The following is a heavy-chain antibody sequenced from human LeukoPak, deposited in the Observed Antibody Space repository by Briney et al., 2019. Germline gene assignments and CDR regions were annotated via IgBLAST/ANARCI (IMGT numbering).Heavy chain of an antibody. CDR3: ARAPSSGWSLYYFHY. CDR2: ISAYNGNT. Sequence: GASVTVSFKASGYTFTNYGMSWVGQAPGQGREGMGWISAYNGNTKYTQKLQGRDTMTTAPSTSTAYMEPRSLRSDDPAVYYCARAPSSGWSLYYFHYWGQGPLVTVSS. J-gene: IGHJ4*02. V-gene: IGHV1-18*04. D-gene: IGHD6-19*01. CDR1: GYTFTNYG.